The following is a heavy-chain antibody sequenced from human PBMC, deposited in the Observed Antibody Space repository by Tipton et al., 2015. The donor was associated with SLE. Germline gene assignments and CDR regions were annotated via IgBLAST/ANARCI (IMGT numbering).Heavy chain of an antibody. V-gene: IGHV4-34*01. Sequence: TLSLTCAVYGGSFSGYYWSWIRQPPGKGLEWIGEINHSGSTIPVDTSKNQFSLKLSPVTAADTAVYYCARGIAVAAPAFDIWGQGTMVTVSS. J-gene: IGHJ3*02. CDR1: GGSFSGYY. D-gene: IGHD6-19*01. CDR2: INHSG. CDR3: ARGIAVAAPAFDI.